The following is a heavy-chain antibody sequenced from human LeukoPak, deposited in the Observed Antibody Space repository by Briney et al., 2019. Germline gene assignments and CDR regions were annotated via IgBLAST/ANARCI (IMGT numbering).Heavy chain of an antibody. CDR1: GFTFSSYG. CDR2: IRHDGSNK. Sequence: GGSLRLSCAASGFTFSSYGMHWVRQAPGKGLEWVAFIRHDGSNKYYADSVKGRFTISRDNSKNTLYLQMNSLRAEDTAVYYCAKDSKGIAVTFLGYWGQGTLVTVSS. CDR3: AKDSKGIAVTFLGY. D-gene: IGHD6-19*01. J-gene: IGHJ4*02. V-gene: IGHV3-30*02.